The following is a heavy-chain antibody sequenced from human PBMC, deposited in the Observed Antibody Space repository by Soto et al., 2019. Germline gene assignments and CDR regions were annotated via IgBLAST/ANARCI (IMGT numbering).Heavy chain of an antibody. CDR1: GYTFTSYG. CDR3: AIVFRVPKYYYYYKDV. V-gene: IGHV1-18*01. Sequence: ASVKVSCKASGYTFTSYGISWVRQAPGQGLEWMGWISAYNGNTNYAQKLQGRVTMTTDTSTSTAYMELRSLRSDDTAVYYCAIVFRVPKYYYYYKDVGGKGTTVTVSS. D-gene: IGHD1-1*01. CDR2: ISAYNGNT. J-gene: IGHJ6*03.